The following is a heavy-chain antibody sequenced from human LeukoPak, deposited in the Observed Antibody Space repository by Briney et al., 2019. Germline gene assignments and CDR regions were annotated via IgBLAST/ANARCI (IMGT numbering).Heavy chain of an antibody. D-gene: IGHD4-17*01. CDR2: ITGNGGGT. V-gene: IGHV3-64*04. CDR3: ARDPDDYGDYCYFDY. Sequence: GGSLRLSCSASGFTFSIYAMQWVRQAPGKGLEYVSSITGNGGGTYYADSVKGRFTISRDNAKNSLYLQMNSLRAEDTAVYYCARDPDDYGDYCYFDYWGQGTLVTVSS. CDR1: GFTFSIYA. J-gene: IGHJ4*02.